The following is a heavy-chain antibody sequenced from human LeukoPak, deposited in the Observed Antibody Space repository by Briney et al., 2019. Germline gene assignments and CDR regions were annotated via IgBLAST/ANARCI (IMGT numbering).Heavy chain of an antibody. V-gene: IGHV5-51*01. CDR2: IYPGDSDT. D-gene: IGHD5-24*01. Sequence: GESLKISCKGSGYSFTSYWIGWVRQMPGKGLEWMGIIYPGDSDTRYSPSFQGQVTISADKSISTAYLQWSSLKASDTAMYYCARGEMATIPGYYFDYWGQGTLVTVSS. CDR1: GYSFTSYW. CDR3: ARGEMATIPGYYFDY. J-gene: IGHJ4*02.